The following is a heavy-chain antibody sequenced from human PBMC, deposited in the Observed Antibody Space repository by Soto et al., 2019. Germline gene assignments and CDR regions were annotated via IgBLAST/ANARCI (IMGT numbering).Heavy chain of an antibody. Sequence: QVQLVQSGAEVKKPGASVKVSCKASGYTFTSYGISWVRQAPGXXSEWMGWINAYNGNTNYAQKLQGRVTMTTDTXXSTXYXAXXXXXXXXXXVYYCARDPXAGTYFDYWGQGALVTVSS. D-gene: IGHD6-19*01. CDR1: GYTFTSYG. CDR2: INAYNGNT. J-gene: IGHJ4*02. CDR3: ARDPXAGTYFDY. V-gene: IGHV1-18*01.